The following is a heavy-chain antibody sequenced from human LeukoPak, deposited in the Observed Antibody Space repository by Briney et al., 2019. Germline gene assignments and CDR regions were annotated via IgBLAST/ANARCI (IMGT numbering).Heavy chain of an antibody. CDR2: INPNSGGT. CDR3: ASSRSTYYDFWSGYYTGEYYFDY. J-gene: IGHJ4*02. V-gene: IGHV1-2*02. Sequence: ASVKVSCKASGYTFTGYYMHWVRQAPGQGLEWMGWINPNSGGTNYAQKFQGRVTMTRDTSISTAYMELRSLRSDDTAVYYCASSRSTYYDFWSGYYTGEYYFDYWGQGTLVTVSS. D-gene: IGHD3-3*01. CDR1: GYTFTGYY.